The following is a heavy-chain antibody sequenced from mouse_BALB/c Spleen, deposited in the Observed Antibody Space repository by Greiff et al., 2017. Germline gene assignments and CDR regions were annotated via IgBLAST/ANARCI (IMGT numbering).Heavy chain of an antibody. CDR3: TREGGFTTATSFAY. Sequence: QVQLQQPGAELVRPGASVKLSCKASGYTFTSYWINWVKQRPGQGLEWIGNIYPSDSYTNYNQKFKDKATLTVDKSSSTAYMQLSSPTSEDSAVYYCTREGGFTTATSFAYWGQGTLVTVSA. J-gene: IGHJ3*01. V-gene: IGHV1-69*02. D-gene: IGHD1-2*01. CDR1: GYTFTSYW. CDR2: IYPSDSYT.